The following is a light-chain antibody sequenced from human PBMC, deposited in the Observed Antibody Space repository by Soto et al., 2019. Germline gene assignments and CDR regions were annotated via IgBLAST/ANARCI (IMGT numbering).Light chain of an antibody. V-gene: IGKV1-39*01. CDR3: PQSFVAPRT. CDR1: QSISTY. CDR2: GAY. Sequence: DVQMTQSPSSLSASLGDRFTVTCLSSQSISTYLNWFQQRPGKAPKLLIYGAYTLQDGVPSRFSGSGSETEFTLTISSLQPEDFATYYCPQSFVAPRTFCQGTKV. J-gene: IGKJ1*01.